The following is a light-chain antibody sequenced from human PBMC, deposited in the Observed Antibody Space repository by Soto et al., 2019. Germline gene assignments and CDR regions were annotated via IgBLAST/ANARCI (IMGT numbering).Light chain of an antibody. CDR1: QSVSNNY. J-gene: IGKJ1*01. CDR3: QQYGSSGT. CDR2: GAS. V-gene: IGKV3-20*01. Sequence: EIVLTQSPGTLSLSPGERATLSCRASQSVSNNYLAWYQKTPGQAPRLLIYGASTRATGIPDRFSGSGAGTDFTLTSSILEPEDFAVYYCQQYGSSGTFGQGTKVDIK.